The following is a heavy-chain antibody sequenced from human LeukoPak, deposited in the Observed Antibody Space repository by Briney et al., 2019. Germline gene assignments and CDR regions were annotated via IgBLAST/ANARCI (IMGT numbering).Heavy chain of an antibody. D-gene: IGHD1-20*01. CDR3: ARGRYSWNLPPPNWFDP. J-gene: IGHJ5*02. Sequence: SETLSLTCAVYGGSFSGYYWSWIRQPPGKGLEWIGEINHSGSTNYNPSLKSRVTISVDTSKNQFSLKLSSVTAADTAVYYCARGRYSWNLPPPNWFDPWGQGTLVTVSS. V-gene: IGHV4-34*01. CDR1: GGSFSGYY. CDR2: INHSGST.